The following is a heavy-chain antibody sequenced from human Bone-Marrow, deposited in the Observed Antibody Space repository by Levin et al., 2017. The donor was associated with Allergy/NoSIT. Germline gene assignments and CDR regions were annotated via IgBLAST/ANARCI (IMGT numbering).Heavy chain of an antibody. CDR3: ANSLANNDSSSWWLRVRGLSYYYYGMDV. CDR2: ISYDGSNK. J-gene: IGHJ6*02. CDR1: GFTFSSYG. D-gene: IGHD6-13*01. Sequence: GGSLRLSCAASGFTFSSYGMHWVRQAPGKGLEWVAVISYDGSNKYYADSVKGRFTISRDNSKNTLYLQMNSLRAEDTAVYYCANSLANNDSSSWWLRVRGLSYYYYGMDVWGQGTTVTVSS. V-gene: IGHV3-30*18.